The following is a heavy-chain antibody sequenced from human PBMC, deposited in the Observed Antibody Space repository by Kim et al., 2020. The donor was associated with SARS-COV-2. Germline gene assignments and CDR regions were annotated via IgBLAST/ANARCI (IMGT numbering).Heavy chain of an antibody. D-gene: IGHD4-17*01. CDR3: ALTTVTTGIDY. V-gene: IGHV3-66*01. J-gene: IGHJ4*02. CDR2: T. Sequence: TYYADSVKGRFTISRDNSKNTLYLQMNSLRAEDTAVYYCALTTVTTGIDYWGQGTLVTVSS.